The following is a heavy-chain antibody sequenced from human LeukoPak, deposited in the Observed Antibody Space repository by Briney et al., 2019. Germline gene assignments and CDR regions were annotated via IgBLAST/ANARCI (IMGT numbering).Heavy chain of an antibody. J-gene: IGHJ4*02. CDR2: ISAYNGNT. CDR1: GYAFTNYG. D-gene: IGHD3-16*01. CDR3: ARVRDYGGIGEDY. V-gene: IGHV1-18*01. Sequence: ASVKVSCKASGYAFTNYGISWVRQAPGQGLECMGWISAYNGNTNYAQRFQGRVTMTTDTSTSTAYMELRSLRSDDTAVYYCARVRDYGGIGEDYWGQGTLVTVSS.